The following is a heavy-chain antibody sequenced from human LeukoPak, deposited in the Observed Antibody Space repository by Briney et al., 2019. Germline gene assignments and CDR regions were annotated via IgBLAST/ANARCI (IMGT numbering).Heavy chain of an antibody. Sequence: SETLSLTCTVSGGSISNYYWSWIRQPAGKGLEWIGRINTSGSTNYNPSLESRVTMSVDTSNNQFSLKLNSVTAADTAVYFCARSRGTALITRFDYWGQGTLVTVSS. CDR3: ARSRGTALITRFDY. CDR1: GGSISNYY. D-gene: IGHD5-18*01. CDR2: INTSGST. J-gene: IGHJ4*02. V-gene: IGHV4-4*07.